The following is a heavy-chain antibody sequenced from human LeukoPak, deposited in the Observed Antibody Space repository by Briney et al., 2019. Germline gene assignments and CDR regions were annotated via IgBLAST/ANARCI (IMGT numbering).Heavy chain of an antibody. V-gene: IGHV3-30*04. J-gene: IGHJ4*02. CDR3: AKDARLAAAGTIFVDY. CDR2: ISYDGSNE. CDR1: GFTFSSYV. D-gene: IGHD6-13*01. Sequence: GGSLRLSCAASGFTFSSYVMHWVRQAPGKGLEWVAIISYDGSNEYYADSVKGRFTISRDNSKNTLYLQMNSLRAEDTAVYYCAKDARLAAAGTIFVDYWGQGTLVTVSS.